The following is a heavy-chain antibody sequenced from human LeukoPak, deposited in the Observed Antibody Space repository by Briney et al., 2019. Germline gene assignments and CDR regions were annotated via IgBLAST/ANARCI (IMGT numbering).Heavy chain of an antibody. J-gene: IGHJ3*02. D-gene: IGHD2/OR15-2a*01. Sequence: GGSLRLSCAASAFIMNDFWMHWVRQGPGKGLEWVSRINKDATITTYADSVKGRFTVSRDNVKNMVYLDMNGLRGDDTAVYYCARSGIGRGFDIWGQGATVTVSS. CDR1: AFIMNDFW. CDR3: ARSGIGRGFDI. V-gene: IGHV3-74*03. CDR2: INKDATIT.